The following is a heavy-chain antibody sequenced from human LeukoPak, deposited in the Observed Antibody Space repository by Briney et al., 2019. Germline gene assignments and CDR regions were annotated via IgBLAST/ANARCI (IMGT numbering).Heavy chain of an antibody. CDR3: ARSWGGDYSNSNWFDP. CDR2: IWYDGSNK. CDR1: GFTFSSYG. Sequence: GRSLSLSCAASGFTFSSYGMHWVRQAPGKGLEWVAVIWYDGSNKYYADSVKGRFTISRDNSKNTLYLQMNSLRAEDTAVYFCARSWGGDYSNSNWFDPWGQGTLVTVSS. V-gene: IGHV3-33*01. J-gene: IGHJ5*02. D-gene: IGHD4-11*01.